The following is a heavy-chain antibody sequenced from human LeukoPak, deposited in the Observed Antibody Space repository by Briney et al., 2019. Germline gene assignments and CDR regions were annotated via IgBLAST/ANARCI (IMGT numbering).Heavy chain of an antibody. V-gene: IGHV4-59*08. CDR3: ARQYDFWSGLFDY. D-gene: IGHD3-3*01. J-gene: IGHJ4*02. CDR1: GGSISSYY. Sequence: PSETLSLTCTVSGGSISSYYWSWIRQPPGKGLEWIGYINCSGSTNYNPSTKSRVTISVDTSKNQFSLKLSSVTAADTAVYYCARQYDFWSGLFDYWGQGTLVTVSS. CDR2: INCSGST.